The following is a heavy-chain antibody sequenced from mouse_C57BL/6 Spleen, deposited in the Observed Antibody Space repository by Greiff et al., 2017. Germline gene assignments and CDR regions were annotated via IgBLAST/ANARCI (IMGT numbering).Heavy chain of an antibody. CDR1: GFNIKDYY. CDR3: ARHCYGSSYRRDYAMDY. Sequence: EVQLQQSGAELVKPGASVKLSCTASGFNIKDYYMHWVKQRTEQGLEWIGRIDPEDGETKYAPKFKGKATITADTSSNTAYLQLNSLTSEDTAVYYCARHCYGSSYRRDYAMDYWGQGTSVTVSS. CDR2: IDPEDGET. J-gene: IGHJ4*01. V-gene: IGHV14-2*01. D-gene: IGHD1-1*01.